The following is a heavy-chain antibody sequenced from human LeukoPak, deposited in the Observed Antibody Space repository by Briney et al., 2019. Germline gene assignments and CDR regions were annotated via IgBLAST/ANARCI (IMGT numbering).Heavy chain of an antibody. CDR3: ARVDSSSWYKNYYYYMDV. V-gene: IGHV4-59*01. D-gene: IGHD6-13*01. Sequence: SETLSLTCTVSGGSISSYYWSWIRQPPGKGLEWIGYIYYSGSTNYNPSLKSRVTISVDTSKNQFSLKLSSVTAADTAVYYCARVDSSSWYKNYYYYMDVWGKGTTVTVSS. CDR2: IYYSGST. J-gene: IGHJ6*03. CDR1: GGSISSYY.